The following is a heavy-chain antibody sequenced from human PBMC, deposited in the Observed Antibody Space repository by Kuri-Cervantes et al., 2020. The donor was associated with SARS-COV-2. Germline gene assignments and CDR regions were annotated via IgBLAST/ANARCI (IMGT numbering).Heavy chain of an antibody. D-gene: IGHD3-22*01. CDR2: TSYYVT. CDR3: ASNLSGYPEYDY. Sequence: LSLTCAASGFTFSDFYMGWVRQAPGKGLEWIAHTSYYVTHYSDSMQARFTISRDNSKNTLYLQMNSLRAEDTAVYYCASNLSGYPEYDYWGQGTLVTVSS. J-gene: IGHJ4*02. CDR1: GFTFSDFY. V-gene: IGHV3-66*02.